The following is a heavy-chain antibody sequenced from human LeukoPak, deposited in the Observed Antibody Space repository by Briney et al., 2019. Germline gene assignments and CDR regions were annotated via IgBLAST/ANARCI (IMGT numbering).Heavy chain of an antibody. Sequence: ASVKVSCKASGYTFTSYGVSWVRQAPGQGLEWMGWISAYNGNTSYAQKLQGRVTMTTDTSTSTAYMELRSLRSDDTAVYYCARDISHAQYYYGSGSYSPSFDYWGQGTLVTVSS. CDR1: GYTFTSYG. D-gene: IGHD3-10*01. CDR3: ARDISHAQYYYGSGSYSPSFDY. V-gene: IGHV1-18*01. J-gene: IGHJ4*02. CDR2: ISAYNGNT.